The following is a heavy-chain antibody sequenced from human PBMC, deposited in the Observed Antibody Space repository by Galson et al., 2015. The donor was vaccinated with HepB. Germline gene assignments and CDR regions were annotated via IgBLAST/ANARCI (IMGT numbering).Heavy chain of an antibody. CDR1: GFTFDDYA. J-gene: IGHJ6*02. Sequence: SLRLSCAASGFTFDDYAMHWARQAPGKGLEWVSGISWNSGSIGYADSVKGRFTVSRDNAKNSLYLQMNSLRAEDTALYYCAKSGGVNRVWVTGSGMDVWGQGTTVTVSS. D-gene: IGHD3-16*01. V-gene: IGHV3-9*01. CDR3: AKSGGVNRVWVTGSGMDV. CDR2: ISWNSGSI.